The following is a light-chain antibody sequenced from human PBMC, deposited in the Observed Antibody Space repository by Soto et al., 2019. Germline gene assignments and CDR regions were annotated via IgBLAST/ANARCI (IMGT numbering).Light chain of an antibody. V-gene: IGKV1-5*03. CDR3: QQYKSYPRT. J-gene: IGKJ4*01. Sequence: TCRASQDSSNDVGWYQQKPGKAPNLLIYKASTLESVVPSRFSGSGSGTEFTLTISSVQPDDFATYYCQQYKSYPRTFGGGTKVDIK. CDR1: QDSSND. CDR2: KAS.